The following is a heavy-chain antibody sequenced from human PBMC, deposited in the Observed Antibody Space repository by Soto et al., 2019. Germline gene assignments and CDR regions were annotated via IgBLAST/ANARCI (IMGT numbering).Heavy chain of an antibody. D-gene: IGHD3-3*01. CDR1: GFTFSSYG. CDR2: ISYDGSNK. CDR3: AKGIFDFWSGYQYYYYYYGMDV. Sequence: GSLRLSCAASGFTFSSYGMHWVRQAPGKGLEWVAVISYDGSNKYYADSVKGRFTISRDNSKNTLYLQMNSLRAEDTAVYYCAKGIFDFWSGYQYYYYYYGMDVWGQGTTVTVSS. J-gene: IGHJ6*02. V-gene: IGHV3-30*18.